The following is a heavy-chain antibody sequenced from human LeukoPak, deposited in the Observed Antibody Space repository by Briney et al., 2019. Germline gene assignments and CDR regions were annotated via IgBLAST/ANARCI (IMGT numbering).Heavy chain of an antibody. CDR3: ARHSGYSYGQRGFDY. J-gene: IGHJ4*02. CDR1: GGSISSYY. CDR2: IYTSGST. V-gene: IGHV4-4*07. Sequence: SETRSLTCTVSGGSISSYYWSWIRQPAVKGMEWIGRIYTSGSTNYNPSLKSRVTISVDTSKNQFSLKLSSVTAADTAVYYCARHSGYSYGQRGFDYWGQGTLVTVSS. D-gene: IGHD5-18*01.